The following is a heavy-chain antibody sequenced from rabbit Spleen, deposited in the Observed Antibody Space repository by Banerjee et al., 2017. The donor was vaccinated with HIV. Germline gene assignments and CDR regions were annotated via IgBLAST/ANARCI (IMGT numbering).Heavy chain of an antibody. D-gene: IGHD2-1*01. Sequence: QEQLVESGGGLVQPEGSLTLTCKASGVSFSDKDVMCWVRQAPGKGLEWITCINIATGKSVYASWVSGRFIMSKTSSTTVTLQMTSLTAADTATYFCLRDPYGDYGAIDLWGPGTLVTVS. CDR2: INIATGKS. CDR3: LRDPYGDYGAIDL. V-gene: IGHV1S45*01. CDR1: GVSFSDKDV. J-gene: IGHJ4*01.